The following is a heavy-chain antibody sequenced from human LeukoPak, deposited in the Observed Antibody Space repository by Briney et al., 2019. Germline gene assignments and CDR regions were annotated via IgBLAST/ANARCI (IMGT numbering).Heavy chain of an antibody. CDR2: IIPIFGTA. D-gene: IGHD3-10*01. CDR1: GGTFSSYA. J-gene: IGHJ6*03. V-gene: IGHV1-69*13. Sequence: GASVKVSCKASGGTFSSYAISWVRQAPGPGLEWMGGIIPIFGTANYAQKFQGRVTITADESTSTAYMELSSLRSEDTAVYYCARGSWTSYGSGFYYYYYSMDVWGKGTTVTISS. CDR3: ARGSWTSYGSGFYYYYYSMDV.